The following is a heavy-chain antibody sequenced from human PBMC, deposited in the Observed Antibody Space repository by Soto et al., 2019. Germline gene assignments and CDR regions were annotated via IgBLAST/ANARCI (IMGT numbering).Heavy chain of an antibody. J-gene: IGHJ1*01. V-gene: IGHV4-59*12. Sequence: PSETLSLTCTVSGDSMEGFYWNWIRQPPGKGLEWIGYIFYTGSTNYNPSLKSRVSISIDTSRNQFSLQLNSVTAADTAIYFCARDGKLRYWGRVSLVTVSP. CDR2: IFYTGST. D-gene: IGHD1-26*01. CDR1: GDSMEGFY. CDR3: ARDGKLRY.